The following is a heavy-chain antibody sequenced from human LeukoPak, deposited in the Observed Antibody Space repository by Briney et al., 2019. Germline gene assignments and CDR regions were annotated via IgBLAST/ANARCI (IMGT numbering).Heavy chain of an antibody. D-gene: IGHD3-22*01. CDR3: AKCYYDSSGYYFGAFGI. V-gene: IGHV3-23*01. CDR1: GFTFNSYA. CDR2: ISGSGGST. Sequence: QPGGSLRLSCAASGFTFNSYAMSWVRQAPGKGLEWVSAISGSGGSTYYADSVKGRFTISRDNSKNTLYLQMNSLRAEDTAVYYCAKCYYDSSGYYFGAFGIWGQGTMVTVSS. J-gene: IGHJ3*02.